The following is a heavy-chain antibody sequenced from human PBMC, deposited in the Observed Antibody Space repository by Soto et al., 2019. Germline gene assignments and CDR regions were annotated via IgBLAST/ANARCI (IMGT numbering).Heavy chain of an antibody. CDR2: IYPGDSDT. CDR1: VYRFSSYW. D-gene: IGHD3-22*01. V-gene: IGHV5-51*01. CDR3: ARHRYYDSSCDPDF. Sequence: VEALKISCEGSVYRFSSYWMCRVRQMPGKGLEWRGIIYPGDSDTRYSPSFQGQVTISADKSISTAYLQWSSLKASYTSMYYCARHRYYDSSCDPDFWGQGTLVTVSS. J-gene: IGHJ4*02.